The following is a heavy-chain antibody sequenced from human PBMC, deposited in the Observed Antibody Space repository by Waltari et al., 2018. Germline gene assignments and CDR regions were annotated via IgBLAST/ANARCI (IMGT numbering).Heavy chain of an antibody. J-gene: IGHJ4*02. V-gene: IGHV3-21*02. Sequence: EVQLVESGGGLVKPGESLRISCAASGFTLSSYGMTWIRQAPGKGLEAVSSIRTSGSYTDNADSVQGRVTITRDKARNSRYLAMSSRRAEDTAVYYCVRESEGVVVSTTTFDYWGQGTPVTVSS. CDR3: VRESEGVVVSTTTFDY. D-gene: IGHD2-21*02. CDR1: GFTLSSYG. CDR2: IRTSGSYT.